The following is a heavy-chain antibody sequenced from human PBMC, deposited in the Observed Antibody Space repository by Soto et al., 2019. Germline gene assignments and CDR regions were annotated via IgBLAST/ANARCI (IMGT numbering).Heavy chain of an antibody. Sequence: QVQLVQSGAEEQKPGASVKVSCKASGYTFTGYAMHWVRQAPGQRLEWMGWINAGNGNTKYSQKFQGRVTITRDTSASTAYMELSSLRSDDTAVYYCARAVAVPADFDYWGQGTLVTVSS. CDR1: GYTFTGYA. CDR3: ARAVAVPADFDY. J-gene: IGHJ4*02. V-gene: IGHV1-3*05. CDR2: INAGNGNT. D-gene: IGHD6-19*01.